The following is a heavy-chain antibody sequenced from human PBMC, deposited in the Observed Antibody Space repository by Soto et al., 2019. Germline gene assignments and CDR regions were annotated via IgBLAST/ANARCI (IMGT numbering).Heavy chain of an antibody. CDR1: CGSISPYY. CDR2: IYYSGST. Sequence: SATLSLTSTVSCGSISPYYWRLILQPPGKGLEWIGYIYYSGSTNYNPSLKSRVTISVDTSKNQFSLKLSSVTAADTAVYYCARGRIQLWYPFDYWGQEPWSPSP. J-gene: IGHJ4*01. V-gene: IGHV4-59*01. D-gene: IGHD5-18*01. CDR3: ARGRIQLWYPFDY.